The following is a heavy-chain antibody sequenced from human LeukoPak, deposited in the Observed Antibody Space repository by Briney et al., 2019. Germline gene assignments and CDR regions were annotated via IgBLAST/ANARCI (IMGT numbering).Heavy chain of an antibody. CDR2: IIPLFDTI. CDR3: ARDRPGNSLEY. J-gene: IGHJ4*02. D-gene: IGHD4-23*01. V-gene: IGHV1-69*01. Sequence: SVTVSCKAPGGTFSSYVIGWVRQAPAQGLAWMGEIIPLFDTINYAQNYQGRVTITADEFTSTAHMELSGLSSDDTAVYYCARDRPGNSLEYWGQGTLVTVSS. CDR1: GGTFSSYV.